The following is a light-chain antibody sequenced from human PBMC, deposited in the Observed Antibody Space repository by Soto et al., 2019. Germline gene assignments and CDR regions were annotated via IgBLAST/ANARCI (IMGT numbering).Light chain of an antibody. J-gene: IGLJ1*01. CDR1: SSDVGGYNY. CDR2: EVS. Sequence: QSALTQPASVSGSPGQSITISCTGTSSDVGGYNYVSWYQQHPGKAPKLMIYEVSNRPSGISNRFSGSKSGNTASLTISGLQAEDEADYYCSSYTSRGTYVFXTGTKVTVL. CDR3: SSYTSRGTYV. V-gene: IGLV2-14*01.